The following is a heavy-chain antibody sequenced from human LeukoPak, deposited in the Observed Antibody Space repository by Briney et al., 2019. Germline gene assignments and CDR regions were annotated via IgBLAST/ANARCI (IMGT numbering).Heavy chain of an antibody. Sequence: GSLRLSCAASGFTFSSYAMSWVRQPPGKGLEWIGSIYYSGSTYYNPSLKSRVTISVDTSKNQFSLKLSSVTAADTAVYYCARLHGLRFLEWLFDYWGQGTLVTVSS. CDR3: ARLHGLRFLEWLFDY. CDR2: IYYSGST. D-gene: IGHD3-3*01. CDR1: GFTFSSYA. J-gene: IGHJ4*02. V-gene: IGHV4-39*01.